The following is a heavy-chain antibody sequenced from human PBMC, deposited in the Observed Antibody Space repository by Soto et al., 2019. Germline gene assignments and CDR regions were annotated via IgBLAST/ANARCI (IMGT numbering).Heavy chain of an antibody. J-gene: IGHJ3*02. CDR2: ISGSGGST. Sequence: GGSLRLSCAASGFTFSSYAMSWVRQAPGKGLEWVSAISGSGGSTYYADSVKGRFTISRDNSKNTLYLQMNSLRAEDTAVYYCAKDPLATVTSDDAFDIWGQGTMVTVSS. CDR1: GFTFSSYA. V-gene: IGHV3-23*01. D-gene: IGHD4-17*01. CDR3: AKDPLATVTSDDAFDI.